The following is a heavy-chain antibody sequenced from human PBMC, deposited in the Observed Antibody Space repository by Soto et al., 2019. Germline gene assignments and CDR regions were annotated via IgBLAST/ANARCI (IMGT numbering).Heavy chain of an antibody. Sequence: QVQLQESGPGLVKPSQTLSLTCTVSGGSISSGGYYWSWIRQHPGKGLEWIGYIYYSGSTYYNPSIKSRVTISVDTSKNQFSLKLSSVTGADTAVYYCARGVRLVRGATYYYYYYMDVWGKWTTVTVSS. CDR1: GGSISSGGYY. D-gene: IGHD3-10*01. CDR2: IYYSGST. J-gene: IGHJ6*03. V-gene: IGHV4-31*03. CDR3: ARGVRLVRGATYYYYYYMDV.